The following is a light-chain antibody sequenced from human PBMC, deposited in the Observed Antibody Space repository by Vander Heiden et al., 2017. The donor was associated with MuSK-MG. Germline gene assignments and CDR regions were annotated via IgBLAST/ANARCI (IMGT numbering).Light chain of an antibody. J-gene: IGLJ2*01. CDR3: TAWSSRTGV. Sequence: SYELTQPPSVSVSPGQTASITCSGDKLGDKYACWYQQKPGQSPVLVSYQDSKRPSGIPERFYGSNSATTAHLNISGTQAVEEAYYYCTAWSSRTGVFGGGTKLTVL. V-gene: IGLV3-1*01. CDR1: KLGDKY. CDR2: QDS.